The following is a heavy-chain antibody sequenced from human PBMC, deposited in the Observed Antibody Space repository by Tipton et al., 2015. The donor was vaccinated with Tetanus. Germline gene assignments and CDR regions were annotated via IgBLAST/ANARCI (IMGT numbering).Heavy chain of an antibody. CDR1: GGSISTYH. V-gene: IGHV4-59*12. Sequence: TLSLTCTVSGGSISTYHWNWFRLSPGKGLEWIGYIDYFGSTKINPSLKSRVAMSVDTAANQFSLKLTSVTAADTAVYYCARGEDQYKSGNHWGQGTPVTVSS. D-gene: IGHD1-1*01. CDR3: ARGEDQYKSGNH. J-gene: IGHJ5*02. CDR2: IDYFGST.